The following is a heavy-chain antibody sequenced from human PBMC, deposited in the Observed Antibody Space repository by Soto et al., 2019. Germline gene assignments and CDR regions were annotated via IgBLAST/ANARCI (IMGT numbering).Heavy chain of an antibody. CDR1: GFTFSSNW. CDR2: IDNDGSSR. D-gene: IGHD6-19*01. J-gene: IGHJ4*02. CDR3: ATGSGWYSPDY. V-gene: IGHV3-74*01. Sequence: EVQLVESGGGLVQPGGSLRLSCAASGFTFSSNWMHWVRQGPGKGLVWVSRIDNDGSSRDYADSVQGRFTISRDNAKNTLYREMSSLRAEDTAVYYCATGSGWYSPDYWGQGTLVTVSS.